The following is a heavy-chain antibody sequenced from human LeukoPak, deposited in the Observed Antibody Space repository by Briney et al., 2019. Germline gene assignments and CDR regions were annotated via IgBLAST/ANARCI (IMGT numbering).Heavy chain of an antibody. CDR2: INQDGSEK. V-gene: IGHV3-7*01. Sequence: GGSLRLSCTVSGFTFSNYCMSWVRHAPGKGLEWVAKINQDGSEKDYVDSVKGRFTISRDNAKNSLYLQMNSLRAEDTTVYYCARGQWLANWGQGTLVTVSS. CDR1: GFTFSNYC. CDR3: ARGQWLAN. D-gene: IGHD6-19*01. J-gene: IGHJ4*02.